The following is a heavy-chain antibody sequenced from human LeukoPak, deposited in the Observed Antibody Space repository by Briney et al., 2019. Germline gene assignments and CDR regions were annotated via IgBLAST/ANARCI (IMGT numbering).Heavy chain of an antibody. D-gene: IGHD1-26*01. Sequence: GSSVKVSCKASGGTFSSYAISWVRQAPGQGLEWMGGIIPIFGTANYAQKFQGRVTITTDESTSTAYMELSSLRSEDTAVYYCARRAVPFIRGAFDYWGQGTLVTVSS. CDR3: ARRAVPFIRGAFDY. CDR2: IIPIFGTA. V-gene: IGHV1-69*05. CDR1: GGTFSSYA. J-gene: IGHJ4*02.